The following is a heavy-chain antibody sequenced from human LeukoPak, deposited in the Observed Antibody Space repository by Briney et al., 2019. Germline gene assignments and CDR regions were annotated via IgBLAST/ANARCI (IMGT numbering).Heavy chain of an antibody. Sequence: GGSLRLSCAASGFTFSSSEINWVRQTPGKGLEWVSYISSSGTTIYYADSVKGRFTISRDNAKVYLQMHSLRAEDTAVYYCARDPYSGGYGPYYYYYMDVWGKGTTVTISS. D-gene: IGHD1-26*01. CDR1: GFTFSSSE. V-gene: IGHV3-48*03. J-gene: IGHJ6*03. CDR3: ARDPYSGGYGPYYYYYMDV. CDR2: ISSSGTTI.